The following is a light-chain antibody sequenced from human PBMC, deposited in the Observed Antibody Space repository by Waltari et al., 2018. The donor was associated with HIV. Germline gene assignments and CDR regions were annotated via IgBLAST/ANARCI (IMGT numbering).Light chain of an antibody. Sequence: EIVMTQSPATLSVSPGERATLSCRASQSVSSNLAWYQQKPGQAPRLLIYGASTRATGIPARFSVSVSGTEFTLNISSLQSEDFAVYYCQQYNNWPRTFGQGTKLEIK. CDR2: GAS. CDR3: QQYNNWPRT. V-gene: IGKV3-15*01. CDR1: QSVSSN. J-gene: IGKJ2*01.